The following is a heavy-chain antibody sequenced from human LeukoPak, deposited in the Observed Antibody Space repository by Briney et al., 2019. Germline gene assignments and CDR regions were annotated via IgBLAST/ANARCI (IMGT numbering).Heavy chain of an antibody. D-gene: IGHD3-10*01. J-gene: IGHJ4*02. Sequence: QSGGSLRLSCAASGFTVSSNYMSWVRQAPGKGLGWVSVIYSGGSTYYADSVKGRFTISRDNSKNTLYLQMNSLRAEDTAVYYCARGVTMVRGSISYYFDYWGQGTLVTVSS. CDR3: ARGVTMVRGSISYYFDY. CDR1: GFTVSSNY. V-gene: IGHV3-53*01. CDR2: IYSGGST.